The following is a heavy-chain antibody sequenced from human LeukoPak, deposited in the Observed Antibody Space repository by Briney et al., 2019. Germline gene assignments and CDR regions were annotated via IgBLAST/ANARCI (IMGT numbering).Heavy chain of an antibody. Sequence: GGSLRLPCAASGFTFSSYWMSWVRQAPGKGLEWVANIKQDGSEKYYVDSVKGRFTISRDNAKNSLYLQMNSLRAEDTAVYYCARDTSGNLGMTAFDIWGQGTMVTVSS. CDR1: GFTFSSYW. V-gene: IGHV3-7*01. D-gene: IGHD1-26*01. J-gene: IGHJ3*02. CDR3: ARDTSGNLGMTAFDI. CDR2: IKQDGSEK.